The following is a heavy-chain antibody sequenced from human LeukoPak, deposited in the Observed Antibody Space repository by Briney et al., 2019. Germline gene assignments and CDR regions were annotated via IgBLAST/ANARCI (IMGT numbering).Heavy chain of an antibody. CDR2: ISGSGGST. Sequence: PGGSLRLSCAASGFTFSSYGMSWVRQAPGKGLEWVSAISGSGGSTYYADSVKGRFTISRDNSKNTLYLQMNSLRAEDTAVYYCAKDALYDILTGYYYWGQGTLVTVSS. V-gene: IGHV3-23*01. J-gene: IGHJ4*02. CDR3: AKDALYDILTGYYY. D-gene: IGHD3-9*01. CDR1: GFTFSSYG.